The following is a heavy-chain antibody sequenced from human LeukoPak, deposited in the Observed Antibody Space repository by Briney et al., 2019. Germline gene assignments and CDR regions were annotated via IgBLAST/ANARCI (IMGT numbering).Heavy chain of an antibody. CDR1: GFTFSTYW. CDR3: ARDSSGYQ. D-gene: IGHD3-22*01. Sequence: GGSLRLSCAASGFTFSTYWMSWVRQAPGKGLEWVANIKEDGSEKYYGDSVKGRFAISRDNAKNSLYLQMNSLRAEDTAVYYCARDSSGYQWGQGTLVTVSS. J-gene: IGHJ4*02. V-gene: IGHV3-7*01. CDR2: IKEDGSEK.